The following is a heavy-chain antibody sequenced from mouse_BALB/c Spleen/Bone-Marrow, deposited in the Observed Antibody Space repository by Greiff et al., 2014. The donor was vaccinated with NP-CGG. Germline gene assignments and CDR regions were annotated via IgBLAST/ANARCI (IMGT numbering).Heavy chain of an antibody. CDR1: GYTFTSYW. D-gene: IGHD2-1*01. Sequence: QVQLQQSGAELAKPGASVKMSCKASGYTFTSYWMHWVKQRPGQGLEWIGYINPSTGYTEYNQKFKDKATLTADKSSSTAYMQLSSLTSEVSAVYYCASPYGNYDAMDYWGQGTSVTVSS. CDR2: INPSTGYT. V-gene: IGHV1-7*01. CDR3: ASPYGNYDAMDY. J-gene: IGHJ4*01.